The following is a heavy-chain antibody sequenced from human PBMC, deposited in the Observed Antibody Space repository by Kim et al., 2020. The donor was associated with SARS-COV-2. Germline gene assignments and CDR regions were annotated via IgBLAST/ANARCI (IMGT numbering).Heavy chain of an antibody. Sequence: GGSLRLSCAASGFTFKTYGMHWVRQAPGRGLEWVAAIWHDGSDTYYVDSVKGRFTISRDNSKNTLYLQMNSLRAEDTAVYYCARDRRDSDNVRLLDYWG. CDR3: ARDRRDSDNVRLLDY. CDR2: IWHDGSDT. D-gene: IGHD1-1*01. J-gene: IGHJ4*01. CDR1: GFTFKTYG. V-gene: IGHV3-33*01.